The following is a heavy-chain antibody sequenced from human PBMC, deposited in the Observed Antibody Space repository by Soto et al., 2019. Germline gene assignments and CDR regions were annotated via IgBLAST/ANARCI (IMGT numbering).Heavy chain of an antibody. CDR2: ISYDGTSK. CDR1: GFTFSSYA. CDR3: ARVRETTVTHYFDY. V-gene: IGHV3-30-3*01. D-gene: IGHD4-17*01. J-gene: IGHJ4*02. Sequence: GGSLRLSCAASGFTFSSYAMHWVCQAQGKGLEWVAVISYDGTSKYYADSVKGRFTISRDNSKNTLYLQMNSLRAEDTAVYYCARVRETTVTHYFDYWGQGTLVTVSS.